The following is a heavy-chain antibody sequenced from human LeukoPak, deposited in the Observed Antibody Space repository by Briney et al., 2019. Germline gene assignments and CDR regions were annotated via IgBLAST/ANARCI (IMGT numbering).Heavy chain of an antibody. J-gene: IGHJ6*03. CDR2: IKSETDGGTT. D-gene: IGHD2-21*02. CDR3: IFCGGDRQIPNYYYYYMDV. Sequence: GGSLRLSCAASGFTFSNAWKSWVRQAPGKGLEWVGRIKSETDGGTTDYAAPVKGRFTISRDDSKNTLYLQMNSLKTEDTAVYYCIFCGGDRQIPNYYYYYMDVWGKGTTVTISS. CDR1: GFTFSNAW. V-gene: IGHV3-15*01.